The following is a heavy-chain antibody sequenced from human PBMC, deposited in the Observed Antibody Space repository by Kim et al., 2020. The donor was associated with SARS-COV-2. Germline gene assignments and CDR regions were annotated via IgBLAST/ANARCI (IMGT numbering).Heavy chain of an antibody. CDR1: GGSISSYY. CDR3: ARDRPPYYYDFWSGYYTQPYGMDV. J-gene: IGHJ6*02. CDR2: IYYSGST. V-gene: IGHV4-59*13. Sequence: SETLSLTCTVSGGSISSYYWSWIRQPPGKGLEWIGYIYYSGSTNYNPSLKSRVTISVDTSKNQFSLKLSSVTAADTAVYYCARDRPPYYYDFWSGYYTQPYGMDVWGQGTTVTVSS. D-gene: IGHD3-3*01.